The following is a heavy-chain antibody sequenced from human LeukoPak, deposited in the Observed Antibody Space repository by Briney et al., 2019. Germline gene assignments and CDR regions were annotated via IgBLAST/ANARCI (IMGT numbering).Heavy chain of an antibody. D-gene: IGHD6-13*01. J-gene: IGHJ5*02. Sequence: LETLSLTCTVSGGSISSYYWSWIRQPPGKGLEWIGYIYYSGSTNYNPSLKSRVTISVDTSKNQFSLKLSSVTAADTAVYYCARVGIADSSSWYMWFDPWGQGTLVTVSS. V-gene: IGHV4-59*01. CDR3: ARVGIADSSSWYMWFDP. CDR2: IYYSGST. CDR1: GGSISSYY.